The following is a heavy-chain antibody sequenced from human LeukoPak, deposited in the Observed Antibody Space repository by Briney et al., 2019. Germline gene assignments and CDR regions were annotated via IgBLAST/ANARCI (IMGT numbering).Heavy chain of an antibody. J-gene: IGHJ4*02. CDR2: ISYSGDTI. CDR3: AKDPYYYDSSGYSHFDY. Sequence: PGGSLRLSCAASEFTFSDYYMSWIRQAPGKGLEWVSYISYSGDTIYYADSVKGRFTISRDNSKNTLYLQMNSLRAEDTAVYYCAKDPYYYDSSGYSHFDYWGQGTLVTVSS. D-gene: IGHD3-22*01. CDR1: EFTFSDYY. V-gene: IGHV3-11*04.